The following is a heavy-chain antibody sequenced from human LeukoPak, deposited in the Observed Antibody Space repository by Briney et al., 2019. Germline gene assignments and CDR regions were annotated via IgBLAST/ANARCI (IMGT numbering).Heavy chain of an antibody. Sequence: ASVKVSCKASGYTFTSYYMHWVRQAPGQGLEWMGIINPSGGSTSYAQKFQGRVTMTRDTSTSTAYMELRSLRSDDTAVYYCAREVPLSGLEHWGQGTLVTVSS. V-gene: IGHV1-46*01. CDR2: INPSGGST. J-gene: IGHJ1*01. CDR1: GYTFTSYY. D-gene: IGHD3-10*01. CDR3: AREVPLSGLEH.